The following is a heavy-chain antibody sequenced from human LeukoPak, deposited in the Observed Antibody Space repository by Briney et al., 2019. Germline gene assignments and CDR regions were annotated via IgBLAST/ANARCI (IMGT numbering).Heavy chain of an antibody. CDR1: GFTFSSYA. Sequence: SGGSLRLSCVASGFTFSSYAMHWVRQAPGKGLEWVAVISYDGSNKYYADSVKGRFTISRDNSKNTLYLQMNSLRAEDTAVYYCATQAFVVVTATVDYWGQGTLVTVSS. J-gene: IGHJ4*02. CDR2: ISYDGSNK. CDR3: ATQAFVVVTATVDY. D-gene: IGHD2-21*02. V-gene: IGHV3-30-3*01.